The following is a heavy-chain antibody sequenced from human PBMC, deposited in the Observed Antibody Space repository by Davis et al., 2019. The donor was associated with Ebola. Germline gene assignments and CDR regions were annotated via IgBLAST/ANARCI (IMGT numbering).Heavy chain of an antibody. CDR1: GYSFTSYW. J-gene: IGHJ4*02. CDR3: ARQAYNIPYGDF. Sequence: GESLKISCQASGYSFTSYWIGWVRQMPGKGLEWMGLIYPGDSDTRYSPSFRGLVTISADRSISTAYLQWSSLRASDTAVYYCARQAYNIPYGDFWGQGTLVTVSS. V-gene: IGHV5-51*01. CDR2: IYPGDSDT. D-gene: IGHD1-14*01.